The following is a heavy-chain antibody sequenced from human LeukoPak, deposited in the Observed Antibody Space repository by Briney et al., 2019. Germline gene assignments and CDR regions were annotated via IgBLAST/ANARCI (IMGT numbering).Heavy chain of an antibody. CDR3: ARNGNSSSMDY. J-gene: IGHJ4*02. CDR2: INHSGST. CDR1: GGSISSSSYY. V-gene: IGHV4-39*07. D-gene: IGHD6-6*01. Sequence: PSETLSLTCTVSGGSISSSSYYWGWIRQPPGKGLEWIGEINHSGSTNYNPSLKSRVTISVDTSKNQFSLKLSSVTAADTAVYYCARNGNSSSMDYWGQGTLVTVSS.